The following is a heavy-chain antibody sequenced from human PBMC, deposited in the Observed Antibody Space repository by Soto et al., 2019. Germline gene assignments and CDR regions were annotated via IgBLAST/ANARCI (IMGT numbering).Heavy chain of an antibody. V-gene: IGHV1-58*01. Sequence: SVKVSCKASGFTFTSSAVQWVRQARGQRLEWIGWIVVGSGNTNYAQKFQERVTITRDMSTSTAYMELNSLRSEDTAVYYCAALPEGETSGWYYYYGMDVWGQGTTVTVSS. CDR1: GFTFTSSA. CDR3: AALPEGETSGWYYYYGMDV. J-gene: IGHJ6*02. D-gene: IGHD6-19*01. CDR2: IVVGSGNT.